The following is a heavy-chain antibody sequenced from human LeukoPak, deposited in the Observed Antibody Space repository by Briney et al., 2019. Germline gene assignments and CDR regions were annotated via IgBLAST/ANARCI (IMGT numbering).Heavy chain of an antibody. J-gene: IGHJ4*02. CDR1: GFAFSNHA. V-gene: IGHV3-48*03. CDR3: ARVFDDSSGYYLYYFDY. Sequence: GGSLRLSCEASGFAFSNHAMNWVRQAPGKGLEWVSYISSSGSTIYYADSVKGRFTISRDNAKNSLYLQMNSLRAEDTAVYYCARVFDDSSGYYLYYFDYWGQGTLVTVSS. CDR2: ISSSGSTI. D-gene: IGHD3-22*01.